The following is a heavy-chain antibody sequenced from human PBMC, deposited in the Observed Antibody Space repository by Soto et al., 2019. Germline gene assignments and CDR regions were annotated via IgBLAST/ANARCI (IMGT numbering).Heavy chain of an antibody. Sequence: QPGGSLRLSCAASGFTFSSYAMNWVRQAPGKGLEWVSGITNSGGSTYYADSVKGRFTISRDNSRNTLYLQMNSLRAEDMAVYYCARPTYYYDSSGPPAYWGQGTLVTVSS. CDR3: ARPTYYYDSSGPPAY. CDR1: GFTFSSYA. D-gene: IGHD3-22*01. CDR2: ITNSGGST. V-gene: IGHV3-23*01. J-gene: IGHJ4*02.